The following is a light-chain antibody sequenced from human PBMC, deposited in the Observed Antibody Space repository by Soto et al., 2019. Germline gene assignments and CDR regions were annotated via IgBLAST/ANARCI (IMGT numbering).Light chain of an antibody. J-gene: IGKJ2*01. CDR2: AAS. Sequence: EIVLTQSPATLSLSPGERATLSCRASQSVSTAYLAWYQQKPGQAPRLFIYAASSRATGIPDRFSGSGSGTDFTLTIRRLEPEDFAVYYCQQYGRSPFTFGQGTKLEI. CDR1: QSVSTAY. CDR3: QQYGRSPFT. V-gene: IGKV3-20*01.